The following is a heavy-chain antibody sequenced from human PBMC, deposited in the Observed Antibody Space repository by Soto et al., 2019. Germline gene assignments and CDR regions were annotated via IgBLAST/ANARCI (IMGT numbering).Heavy chain of an antibody. Sequence: ASVKASCKASGNTFTTYYVHWVRQAPGQGLEWMGVINPRDGGTSYAQKFQGRVTMTRDTSTSTVYMELSSLRSEDTAMYYCARRGYCSGGSCPLGFDYWGQGTLVTVSS. CDR2: INPRDGGT. CDR3: ARRGYCSGGSCPLGFDY. D-gene: IGHD2-15*01. CDR1: GNTFTTYY. J-gene: IGHJ4*02. V-gene: IGHV1-46*03.